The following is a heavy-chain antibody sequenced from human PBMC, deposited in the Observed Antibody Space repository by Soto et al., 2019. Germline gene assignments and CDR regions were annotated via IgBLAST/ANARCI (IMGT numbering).Heavy chain of an antibody. CDR1: GFTFSSYV. D-gene: IGHD1-7*01. J-gene: IGHJ4*02. Sequence: GGSLRLSCVASGFTFSSYVMSWVRQAPGKGLEWVSSISASGGATYYADSVKGRFTISRDNSKNTLYLQMNSLRAEDTAAYYCARYNWNYGNFDYWGQGTLVTVSS. CDR3: ARYNWNYGNFDY. V-gene: IGHV3-23*01. CDR2: ISASGGAT.